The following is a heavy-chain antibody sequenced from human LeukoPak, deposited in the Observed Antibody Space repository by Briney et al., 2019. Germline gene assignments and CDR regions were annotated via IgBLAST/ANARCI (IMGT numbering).Heavy chain of an antibody. J-gene: IGHJ4*02. CDR2: INHSGST. D-gene: IGHD6-19*01. Sequence: SKTLSLTCAVYGGSLSGYYWSWIRQPPGKGLEWIGEINHSGSTNYNPSLKSRVTISVDTSKNQFSLKLSSVTAADTAVYYCAGFGARRYSSGWYWSTFDYWGQGTLVTVSS. V-gene: IGHV4-34*01. CDR1: GGSLSGYY. CDR3: AGFGARRYSSGWYWSTFDY.